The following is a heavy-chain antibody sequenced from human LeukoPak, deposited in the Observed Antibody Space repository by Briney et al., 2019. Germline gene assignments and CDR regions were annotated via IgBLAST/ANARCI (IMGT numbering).Heavy chain of an antibody. CDR1: GYSFTSYW. Sequence: RGESLKISCKGSGYSFTSYWIGWVRQMPGKGLEWMGIIYPGDSDTRYSPSFQGQVTISADKSISTAYLQWSSQKASDTAMYYCARRGYSYGPTVGTVYYFDYWGQGTLVTVSS. J-gene: IGHJ4*02. D-gene: IGHD5-18*01. CDR2: IYPGDSDT. V-gene: IGHV5-51*01. CDR3: ARRGYSYGPTVGTVYYFDY.